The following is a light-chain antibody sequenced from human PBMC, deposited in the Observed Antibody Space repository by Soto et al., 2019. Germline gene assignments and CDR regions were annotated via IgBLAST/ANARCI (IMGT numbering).Light chain of an antibody. CDR1: SSDVGGYPY. CDR2: EVT. Sequence: QSVLTQPASVSGSPGQSITISCTGTSSDVGGYPYVSWYQQHPGKAPKLLIYEVTDRPSGVSHRFSGSKSGNTASLTISGLQAEDEADYYCSSYTSTTTLIFGGGTKVTVL. J-gene: IGLJ2*01. V-gene: IGLV2-14*03. CDR3: SSYTSTTTLI.